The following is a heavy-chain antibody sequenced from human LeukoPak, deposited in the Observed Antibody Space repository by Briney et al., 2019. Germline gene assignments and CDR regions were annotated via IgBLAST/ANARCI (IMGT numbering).Heavy chain of an antibody. V-gene: IGHV5-51*01. CDR3: ARGSTARDFDY. D-gene: IGHD5-18*01. J-gene: IGHJ4*02. CDR1: GYSFTSYW. Sequence: GESLKISCKGSGYSFTSYWVAWVRQMPGKGLEWMAIIYPGDSDTRYSPSFQGQVTISADKSISTAYLQWSSLKASDTAMYYCARGSTARDFDYWGQGTLVTVSS. CDR2: IYPGDSDT.